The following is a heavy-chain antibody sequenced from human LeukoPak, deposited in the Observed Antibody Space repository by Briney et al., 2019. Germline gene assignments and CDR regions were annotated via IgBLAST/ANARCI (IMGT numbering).Heavy chain of an antibody. V-gene: IGHV1-46*01. CDR2: INPSGGST. J-gene: IGHJ5*02. Sequence: ASVKVSCKASGYTFTSYYMHWVRQAPGQGLEWMGIINPSGGSTSYAQKFQGRVTITADESTSTAYMELSSLRSEDTAVYYCARASTAAGRVNWFDPWGQGTLVTVSS. CDR1: GYTFTSYY. CDR3: ARASTAAGRVNWFDP. D-gene: IGHD6-13*01.